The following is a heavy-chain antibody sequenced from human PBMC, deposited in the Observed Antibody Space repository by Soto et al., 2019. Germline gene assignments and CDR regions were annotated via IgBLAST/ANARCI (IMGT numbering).Heavy chain of an antibody. V-gene: IGHV3-23*01. D-gene: IGHD3-3*01. J-gene: IGHJ4*02. CDR1: GFTFSSYA. CDR2: ISGSGGST. Sequence: EVQLLESGGGLVQPGGSLRLSCAASGFTFSSYAMSWVRQAPGKGLEWVSAISGSGGSTYYADSVKGRFTISRDNSKNTLYRQMNRLRAEDTAVYYCAKDLPGVVIISVFDYWGQGTLVTVSS. CDR3: AKDLPGVVIISVFDY.